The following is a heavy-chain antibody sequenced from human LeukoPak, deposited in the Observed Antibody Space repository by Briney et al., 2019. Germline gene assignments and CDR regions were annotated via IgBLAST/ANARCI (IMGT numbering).Heavy chain of an antibody. D-gene: IGHD5-18*01. CDR1: GFTFSSYW. CDR2: IKQDGREK. V-gene: IGHV3-7*01. Sequence: GGSLRLSCAASGFTFSSYWMSWVRQAPGKGLEWVANIKQDGREKYQVDSVKGRFTISRDNAKTSLYLQMNSLRAEDTAVYYCARANRPQVQLWGDYYYYYMDVWGKGTTVTVSS. J-gene: IGHJ6*03. CDR3: ARANRPQVQLWGDYYYYYMDV.